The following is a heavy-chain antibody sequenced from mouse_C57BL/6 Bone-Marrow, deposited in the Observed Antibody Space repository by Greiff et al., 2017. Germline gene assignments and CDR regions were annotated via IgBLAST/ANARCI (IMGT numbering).Heavy chain of an antibody. CDR3: ARNDYDDYYAMDY. Sequence: QVQLKESGPGILQPSQTLSLTCSFSGFSLSTFGMGLGWIRQPSGKGLEWLAHIWWDDDKYYNPAMKSLLTISKDTSKNQVFLKIANVDTADTATYYCARNDYDDYYAMDYWGQGTSVTVSS. CDR1: GFSLSTFGMG. J-gene: IGHJ4*01. V-gene: IGHV8-8*01. CDR2: IWWDDDK. D-gene: IGHD2-4*01.